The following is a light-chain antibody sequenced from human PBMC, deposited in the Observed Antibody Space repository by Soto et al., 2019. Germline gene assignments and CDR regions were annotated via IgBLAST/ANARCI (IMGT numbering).Light chain of an antibody. J-gene: IGLJ2*01. Sequence: QSALTQPASVSGSPGQSITISCTGTSSDVGGYNYVSWYQQHPGKAPKLRIYEVSNRPSGVSNRFSGSKSGNTASLTISGLQADDEADYYCSSYTSSSTVVFGGGTKVTVL. CDR1: SSDVGGYNY. V-gene: IGLV2-14*01. CDR2: EVS. CDR3: SSYTSSSTVV.